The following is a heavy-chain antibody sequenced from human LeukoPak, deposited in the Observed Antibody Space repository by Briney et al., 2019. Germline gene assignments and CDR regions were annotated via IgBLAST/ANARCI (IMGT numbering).Heavy chain of an antibody. CDR2: TYYRSKWYN. D-gene: IGHD3-22*01. Sequence: SQTLSLTCAISGDSVSSNSAAWNWLRQSPSRGLEWLGRTYYRSKWYNDYAISVKSRITINPDTSKNQFSLQLTSVTPEDTAVYYCARVNREAFYYDSSGYYWGAFDIWGQGTMVTVSS. J-gene: IGHJ3*02. CDR1: GDSVSSNSAA. V-gene: IGHV6-1*01. CDR3: ARVNREAFYYDSSGYYWGAFDI.